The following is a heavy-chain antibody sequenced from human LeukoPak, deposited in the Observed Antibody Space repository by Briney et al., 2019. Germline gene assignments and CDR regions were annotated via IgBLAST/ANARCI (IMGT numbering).Heavy chain of an antibody. D-gene: IGHD1-26*01. CDR2: ISSDGSTT. Sequence: PGGSLRLSCAASGFTLSSFWMHWVRQAPGKGLVWVSRISSDGSTTTYADSVKGRFTVSRDNAKNTLYLQMNSLRVEDTAVHYCARAVVGAIRGPSDAFDIWGQGTMVTVSS. V-gene: IGHV3-74*01. CDR3: ARAVVGAIRGPSDAFDI. J-gene: IGHJ3*02. CDR1: GFTLSSFW.